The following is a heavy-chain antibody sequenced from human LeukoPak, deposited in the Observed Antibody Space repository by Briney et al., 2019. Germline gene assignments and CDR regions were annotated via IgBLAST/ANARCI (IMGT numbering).Heavy chain of an antibody. CDR2: IYPGDSDT. CDR3: ARQRRAAAASTKSYYFDY. V-gene: IGHV5-51*01. J-gene: IGHJ4*02. CDR1: GYSFTSYW. D-gene: IGHD6-13*01. Sequence: GESLKFSGKGSGYSFTSYWIGGVGQMPGKGLEGMGIIYPGDSDTRYSPSCQGQVTISADKSISTGYLQWSSLKASDTAMYYCARQRRAAAASTKSYYFDYWGQGTLVTVPS.